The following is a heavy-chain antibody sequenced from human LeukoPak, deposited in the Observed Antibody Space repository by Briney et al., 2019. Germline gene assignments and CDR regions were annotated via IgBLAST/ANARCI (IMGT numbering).Heavy chain of an antibody. CDR2: MNPNSGNT. D-gene: IGHD6-19*01. V-gene: IGHV1-8*01. CDR3: ARGQIHGWDYFDF. CDR1: GYTFTNYD. Sequence: ASVTVSCKTSGYTFTNYDINWVRQATGQGLEWMGWMNPNSGNTGYAQKFQGRVTMTRNTSISTAYMELSSLRSEDTAVYYCARGQIHGWDYFDFWGQGTLVTVSS. J-gene: IGHJ4*02.